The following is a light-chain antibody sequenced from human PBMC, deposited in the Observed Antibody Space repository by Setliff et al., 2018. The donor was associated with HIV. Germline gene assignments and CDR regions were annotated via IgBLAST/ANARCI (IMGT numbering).Light chain of an antibody. CDR3: CSYAGSDYV. J-gene: IGLJ1*01. CDR1: RSDVGSYTL. Sequence: QSVLTQPASVSGSPGQSITISCTGTRSDVGSYTLVSWYQHFPGKVPKVIIYEVNKRPSGVSNRFSGSKSGNTASLTISGLQAEDEADYYCCSYAGSDYVFGTGTKSPS. V-gene: IGLV2-23*02. CDR2: EVN.